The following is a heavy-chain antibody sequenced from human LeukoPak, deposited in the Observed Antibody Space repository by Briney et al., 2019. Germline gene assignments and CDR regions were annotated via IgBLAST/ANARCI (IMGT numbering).Heavy chain of an antibody. J-gene: IGHJ3*02. CDR3: ARQHDILTGYTFPDAFDI. CDR1: GYSFTTYW. D-gene: IGHD3-9*01. V-gene: IGHV5-51*01. CDR2: IYPGDSDT. Sequence: GESLKISCKGSGYSFTTYWIGWVRQMPGKGLEWMGIIYPGDSDTRYSPSFQGQVTISADKSISTAYLQWSSLKASDTAMYYCARQHDILTGYTFPDAFDIWGQGTMVTVSS.